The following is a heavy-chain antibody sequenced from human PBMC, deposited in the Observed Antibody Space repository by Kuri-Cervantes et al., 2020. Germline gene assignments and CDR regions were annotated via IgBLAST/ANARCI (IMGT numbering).Heavy chain of an antibody. J-gene: IGHJ4*02. D-gene: IGHD2-21*02. CDR3: AQVAVTPIFDY. CDR2: IGTAGDT. V-gene: IGHV3-13*01. Sequence: GESLKISCAASGFTFSSYDMHWVRQATGKGLEWVSAIGTAGDTYYADSVKGRFTISRDNSKNTLYLQMNSLRAEDTAVYYCAQVAVTPIFDYWGQGTLVTVSS. CDR1: GFTFSSYD.